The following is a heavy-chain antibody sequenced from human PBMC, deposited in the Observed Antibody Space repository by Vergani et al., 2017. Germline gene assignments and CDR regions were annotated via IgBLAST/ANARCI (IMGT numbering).Heavy chain of an antibody. J-gene: IGHJ5*02. CDR3: VRTVARWFGETKDGGWFDP. D-gene: IGHD3-10*01. CDR2: VFRNGNV. V-gene: IGHV4-61*02. Sequence: QVKLQESGPGLLKPSQTLSLTCTVSGESIRSGSHYWSWIRQSPGKGLEWIGYVFRNGNVNYNPSFNFRIAIDTSNNELSLRVNSVTAADTAVYYCVRTVARWFGETKDGGWFDPWGQGTLVTVTS. CDR1: GESIRSGSHY.